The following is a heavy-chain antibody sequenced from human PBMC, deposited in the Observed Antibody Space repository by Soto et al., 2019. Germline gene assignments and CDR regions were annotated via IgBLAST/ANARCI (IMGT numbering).Heavy chain of an antibody. V-gene: IGHV3-30*18. CDR2: ISYDGHNK. CDR1: GFTFTTFG. D-gene: IGHD4-17*01. CDR3: AKDLQAYGDYNYAYYGMDV. J-gene: IGHJ6*02. Sequence: QVQLVESGGGVVQPGGSLRLSCTASGFTFTTFGIHWVRQAPGKGLEWVALISYDGHNKYYSDSVKGRFTISRDNSKNTLSLQMNSLRAEDTAVYYCAKDLQAYGDYNYAYYGMDVWGQGTTVSVSS.